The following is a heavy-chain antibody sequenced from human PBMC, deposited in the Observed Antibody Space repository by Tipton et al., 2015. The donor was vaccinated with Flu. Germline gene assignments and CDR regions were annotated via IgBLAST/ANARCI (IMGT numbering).Heavy chain of an antibody. D-gene: IGHD1-26*01. CDR2: IYSGGTT. J-gene: IGHJ4*02. CDR3: AGGLSGSYHYFDH. Sequence: SLRLSCAASGFTVSGNYMTWVRQAPGMGLEWISVIYSGGTTYYADSVKGRFTISRDNSRNTLYLQMNSLRVEDTAVYYCAGGLSGSYHYFDHWGQGTLVTVSS. V-gene: IGHV3-66*02. CDR1: GFTVSGNY.